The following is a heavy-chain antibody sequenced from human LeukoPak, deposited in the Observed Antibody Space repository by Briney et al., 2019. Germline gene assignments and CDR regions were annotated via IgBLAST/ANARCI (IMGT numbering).Heavy chain of an antibody. J-gene: IGHJ3*02. D-gene: IGHD6-6*01. V-gene: IGHV4-59*08. Sequence: SETLSLTCTVSGGSISGYYWSWIRQPPGKGLEWIGYIYYSGSTNYNPSLKSRLTISIDTSENQFSLRLSSVTAADTAVYYCAREYSSSSGRRAFDIWGQGTMVTVSS. CDR1: GGSISGYY. CDR3: AREYSSSSGRRAFDI. CDR2: IYYSGST.